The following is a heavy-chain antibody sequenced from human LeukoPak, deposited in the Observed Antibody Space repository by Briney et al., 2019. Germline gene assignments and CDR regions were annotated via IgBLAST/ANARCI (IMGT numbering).Heavy chain of an antibody. CDR2: FDPEDGET. CDR3: ATSAPADGPAPYYGMDV. Sequence: ASVKVSCKVSGYTLTELSMHWVRQAPGKGLEWMGGFDPEDGETIYAQKFQGRVTMTEDTSTDTAYMELSSLRSEDTAVYYCATSAPADGPAPYYGMDVWGQGTTVTFSS. J-gene: IGHJ6*02. D-gene: IGHD2-2*01. V-gene: IGHV1-24*01. CDR1: GYTLTELS.